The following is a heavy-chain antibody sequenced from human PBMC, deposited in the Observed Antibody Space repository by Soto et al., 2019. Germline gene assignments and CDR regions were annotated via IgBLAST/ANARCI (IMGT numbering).Heavy chain of an antibody. V-gene: IGHV3-9*01. CDR2: ISWNSGGI. J-gene: IGHJ6*03. CDR1: GFTFDDYA. CDR3: AKDRLLRYYYYYMDV. Sequence: EVQLVESGGGLVQPGRSLRLSCAASGFTFDDYAMHWVRQAPGKGLEWVSGISWNSGGIGYADSVKGRFTISRDNAKNSLYLQMNSLRAEDTALYYCAKDRLLRYYYYYMDVWGKGTTVTVSS. D-gene: IGHD2-15*01.